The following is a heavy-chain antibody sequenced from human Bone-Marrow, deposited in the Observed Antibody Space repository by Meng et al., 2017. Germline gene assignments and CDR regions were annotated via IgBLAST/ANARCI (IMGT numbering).Heavy chain of an antibody. D-gene: IGHD1-26*01. CDR2: IIPIFGTA. J-gene: IGHJ5*02. CDR1: GGTFSSYA. CDR3: ASGLSGSYQNRFDP. V-gene: IGHV1-69*05. Sequence: QCGVERRSTGPWWKVSCKAVGGTFSSYAISVVRQAPGQGLEWSGVIIPIFGTANYAQKFQGRGTITTDESTSTAYMELSSLRSEDTAVYYCASGLSGSYQNRFDPWGQGTLVTVSS.